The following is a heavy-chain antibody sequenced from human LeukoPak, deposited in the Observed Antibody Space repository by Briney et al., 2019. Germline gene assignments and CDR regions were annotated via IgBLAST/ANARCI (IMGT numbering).Heavy chain of an antibody. CDR1: GFTFSTFN. V-gene: IGHV3-21*01. J-gene: IGHJ2*01. CDR3: ARDRRQSSGWYGWYFDL. CDR2: ISGNSVYI. D-gene: IGHD6-19*01. Sequence: PGGSLRLSCAATGFTFSTFNMNWVRQAPGKGPEWVSSISGNSVYIHYGDSVKGRFTISRDNTKNSLYLQMNSLRAEDTAIYYCARDRRQSSGWYGWYFDLWGRGTLVTVSS.